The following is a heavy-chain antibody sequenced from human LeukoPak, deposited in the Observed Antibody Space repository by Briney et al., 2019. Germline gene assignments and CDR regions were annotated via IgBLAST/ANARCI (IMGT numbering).Heavy chain of an antibody. CDR3: ARVTYYYDSSGYYLDAFDI. CDR1: GFTVSSNY. J-gene: IGHJ3*02. D-gene: IGHD3-22*01. CDR2: IYSGGST. Sequence: GSLILSCAASGFTVSSNYMSWVRQAPGKGLEWVSVIYSGGSTYYADSVKGRFTISRDNSKNTLYLQMNSLRAEDTAVYYCARVTYYYDSSGYYLDAFDIWGQGTMVTVSS. V-gene: IGHV3-53*01.